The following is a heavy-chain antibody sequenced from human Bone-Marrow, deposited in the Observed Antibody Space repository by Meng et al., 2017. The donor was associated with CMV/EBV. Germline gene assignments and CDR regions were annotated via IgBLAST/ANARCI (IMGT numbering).Heavy chain of an antibody. Sequence: SETLSLTCTVSGGSISSSSYYWGWIRQPPGKGLEWIGSIYYSGSTYYNPSLKSRVTISVDTSKNQFSLKLSSVTAADTAVYYCAGGSMYYDFWSGSNYYYYGMDVWGQGTTVTVSS. CDR2: IYYSGST. CDR3: AGGSMYYDFWSGSNYYYYGMDV. J-gene: IGHJ6*02. D-gene: IGHD3-3*01. V-gene: IGHV4-39*07. CDR1: GGSISSSSYY.